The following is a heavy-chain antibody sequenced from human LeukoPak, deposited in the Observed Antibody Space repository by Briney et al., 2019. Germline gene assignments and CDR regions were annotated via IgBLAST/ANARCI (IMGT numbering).Heavy chain of an antibody. V-gene: IGHV3-53*01. D-gene: IGHD2-21*02. Sequence: GGSLRLSCAASGFIVSSNYMSWVRQAPGKGLEWVSVIYSGGSTYYADSVKGRFTISRDNSKNTLYLQMNSLRVEDTAVYYCARDLEVVTVRDYWGQGTLVTVSS. J-gene: IGHJ4*02. CDR2: IYSGGST. CDR1: GFIVSSNY. CDR3: ARDLEVVTVRDY.